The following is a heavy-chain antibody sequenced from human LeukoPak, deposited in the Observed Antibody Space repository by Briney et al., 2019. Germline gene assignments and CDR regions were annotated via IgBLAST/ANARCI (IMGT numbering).Heavy chain of an antibody. CDR2: ISSSSSYT. V-gene: IGHV3-21*01. Sequence: GGSLRLSCAASGFTFSSYSMNWVRQAPGKGLEWVSSISSSSSYTYYADSVKGRFTISRDNAKNSLYLQMNSLRAEDTAVYYCAREHVNWYYFDYWGQGTLVTVSS. D-gene: IGHD3-10*02. CDR3: AREHVNWYYFDY. J-gene: IGHJ4*02. CDR1: GFTFSSYS.